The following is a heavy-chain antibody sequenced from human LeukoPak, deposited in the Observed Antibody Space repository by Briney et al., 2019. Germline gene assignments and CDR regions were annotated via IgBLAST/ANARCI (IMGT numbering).Heavy chain of an antibody. CDR1: GFTFTSYW. D-gene: IGHD5-24*01. CDR3: ATDLE. J-gene: IGHJ4*02. V-gene: IGHV3-74*01. Sequence: GGSLRLSCAASGFTFTSYWMHWVRQPPGKGLVWVSRVDHAGSGTAYADSVTGRFTISRDNAKNTVYLQRHSLRAEDSAVHYCATDLEWGQGTLLIVSS. CDR2: VDHAGSGT.